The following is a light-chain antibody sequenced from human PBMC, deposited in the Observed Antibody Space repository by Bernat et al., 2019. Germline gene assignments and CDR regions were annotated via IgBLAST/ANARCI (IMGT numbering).Light chain of an antibody. Sequence: QSVLTQPPSTSGTPGQRVTISCSGSRSNIGSDDVNWYQQLPGTAPKLLIYRTSRRPSGVSDRFSGSKSGTSASLAITGLRSEDEADYYCAAWDDSLVGYVFGTGTQVTGL. CDR1: RSNIGSDD. CDR2: RTS. CDR3: AAWDDSLVGYV. J-gene: IGLJ1*01. V-gene: IGLV1-44*01.